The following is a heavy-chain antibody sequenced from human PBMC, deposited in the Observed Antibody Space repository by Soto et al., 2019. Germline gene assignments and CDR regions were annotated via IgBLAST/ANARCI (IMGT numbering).Heavy chain of an antibody. J-gene: IGHJ2*01. CDR1: GGTFSSYA. D-gene: IGHD1-26*01. CDR2: IVPIFGTA. V-gene: IGHV1-69*01. Sequence: QVQLVQSGAEVKKPGSSVKVSCKASGGTFSSYAISWVRQAPGQGRYGMGGIVPIFGTANNAQKFQGRVTITADESTSTAYMELSSLRSEDTAVYYCARDQATGSWDYWYFDLWGRGTLVTVSS. CDR3: ARDQATGSWDYWYFDL.